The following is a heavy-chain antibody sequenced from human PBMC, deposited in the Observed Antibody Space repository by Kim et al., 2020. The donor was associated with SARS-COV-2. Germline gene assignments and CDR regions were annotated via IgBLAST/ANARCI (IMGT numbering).Heavy chain of an antibody. D-gene: IGHD3-22*01. CDR1: GFTVSSMY. Sequence: GGSLRLSCVASGFTVSSMYMSWVRQAPGKGLECVSVIYSDGSTSYADSVKGRFTISRDISKNTVFLQMNSLTADDTAIYFCARRPNYDGGWGQGTLVTVSS. J-gene: IGHJ4*02. CDR3: ARRPNYDGG. V-gene: IGHV3-53*01. CDR2: IYSDGST.